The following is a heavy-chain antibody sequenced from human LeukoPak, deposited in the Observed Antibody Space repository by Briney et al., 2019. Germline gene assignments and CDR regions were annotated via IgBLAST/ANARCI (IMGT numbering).Heavy chain of an antibody. J-gene: IGHJ3*02. D-gene: IGHD1-26*01. CDR1: GFTVSSNY. CDR3: AVSRIVGAVDVFDM. CDR2: IYSGGDT. V-gene: IGHV3-66*01. Sequence: GGSLILSCAASGFTVSSNYMSWVRQAPGKGLEWVSVIYSGGDTYYADSVKGRFTISRDNSKNTVSLQMNSLRDEDTAVYFCAVSRIVGAVDVFDMWGQGTMVTVSS.